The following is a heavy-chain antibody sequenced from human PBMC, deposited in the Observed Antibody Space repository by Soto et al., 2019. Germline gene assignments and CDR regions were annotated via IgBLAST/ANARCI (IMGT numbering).Heavy chain of an antibody. CDR1: GYTFTIYA. V-gene: IGHV1-3*01. Sequence: GASVKVSCKASGYTFTIYAMHCVLQARGQRLEWMGWINADNGNTKYSQKFQGRVTITRDTSASTAYMELSSLRSEDTAVYYCARILGYCSGGSCDYWGQGTLVTVSS. J-gene: IGHJ4*02. D-gene: IGHD2-15*01. CDR2: INADNGNT. CDR3: ARILGYCSGGSCDY.